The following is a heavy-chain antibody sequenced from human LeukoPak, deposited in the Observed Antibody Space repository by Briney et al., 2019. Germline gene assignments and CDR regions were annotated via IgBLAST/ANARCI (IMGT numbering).Heavy chain of an antibody. D-gene: IGHD5-18*01. CDR1: GGSIGSYY. J-gene: IGHJ3*02. Sequence: SETLCLTCTVSGGSIGSYYWSWIRQPAGKGLEWIGRSYTTGSTNYNPSLKSRVTISVDTSKNQFSLKLSAVTAADTAVYYCATGYSYGQDAFDIWGQGTMVTVSS. CDR2: SYTTGST. CDR3: ATGYSYGQDAFDI. V-gene: IGHV4-4*07.